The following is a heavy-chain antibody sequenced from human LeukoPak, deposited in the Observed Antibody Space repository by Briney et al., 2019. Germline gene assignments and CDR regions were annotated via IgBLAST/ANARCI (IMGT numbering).Heavy chain of an antibody. Sequence: GGSLRLSCAASRFTFSSYSMTWVRQAPGKGLEWVSYISSSSSTIYYADSVKGRFTISRDNAKNSLYLQMNSLRDEDTAVYYCARGSYGDYGMDVWGQGTTVTVSS. CDR2: ISSSSSTI. CDR1: RFTFSSYS. J-gene: IGHJ6*02. D-gene: IGHD1-26*01. V-gene: IGHV3-48*02. CDR3: ARGSYGDYGMDV.